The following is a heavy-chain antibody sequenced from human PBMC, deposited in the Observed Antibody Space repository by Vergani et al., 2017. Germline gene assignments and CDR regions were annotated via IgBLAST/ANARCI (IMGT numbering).Heavy chain of an antibody. CDR2: IYSGGST. Sequence: EVQLVESGGGLVQPGGSLRLSCAASGFTVSSNYMSWVRQAPGKGLEWVSVIYSGGSTYYADSVKGRFTISINNSKNNLYLQMNSLRAEDTAVYYCAREWFGEFVYYYGMDVWGQGTTVTVSS. J-gene: IGHJ6*02. V-gene: IGHV3-66*01. CDR1: GFTVSSNY. CDR3: AREWFGEFVYYYGMDV. D-gene: IGHD3-10*01.